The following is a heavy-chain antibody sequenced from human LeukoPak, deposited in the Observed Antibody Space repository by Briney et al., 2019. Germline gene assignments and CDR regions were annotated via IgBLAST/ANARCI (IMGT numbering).Heavy chain of an antibody. CDR3: ARGGPRGTNCSSTSCYEPY. V-gene: IGHV4-34*01. CDR2: INHSGST. D-gene: IGHD2-2*01. CDR1: GFTFSSYW. J-gene: IGHJ4*02. Sequence: GSLRLSCAASGFTFSSYWMSWVRQAPGKGLEWIGEINHSGSTNYNPSLKSRVTISVDTSKNQFSLKLSSVTAADTAVYYCARGGPRGTNCSSTSCYEPYWGQGTLVTVSS.